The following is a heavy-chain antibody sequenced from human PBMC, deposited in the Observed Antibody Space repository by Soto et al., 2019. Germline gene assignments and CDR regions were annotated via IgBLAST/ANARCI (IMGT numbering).Heavy chain of an antibody. Sequence: SETLSLTCTVSGGSISPYYWSWVRQPPGKGLEWIGYIFYDGNTTYDPSLKSRVAISLDASKSQFSLKLSSVTTADTAVYYCARYSPPSDYVLHVWGPGTTVTFYS. J-gene: IGHJ6*02. CDR3: ARYSPPSDYVLHV. V-gene: IGHV4-59*01. CDR2: IFYDGNT. D-gene: IGHD1-26*01. CDR1: GGSISPYY.